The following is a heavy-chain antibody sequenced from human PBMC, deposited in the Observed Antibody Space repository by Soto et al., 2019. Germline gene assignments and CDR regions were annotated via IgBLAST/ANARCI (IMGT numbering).Heavy chain of an antibody. CDR1: GFTFSSYS. V-gene: IGHV3-21*01. CDR2: ISSSSSYI. J-gene: IGHJ4*02. Sequence: GGSLRLSCAASGFTFSSYSMNWVRQAPGKGLEWVSSISSSSSYIYYADSVKGRFTISRDNAKNSLYLQMNSLRAEDTAVYYCARDREQWLPTFFDYWGQGTLVTVSS. CDR3: ARDREQWLPTFFDY. D-gene: IGHD6-19*01.